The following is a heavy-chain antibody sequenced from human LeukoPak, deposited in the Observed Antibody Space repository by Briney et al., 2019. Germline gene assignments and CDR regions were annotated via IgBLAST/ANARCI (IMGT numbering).Heavy chain of an antibody. Sequence: QPGGSLRLSCAASGFTFSSYAMHWVRQAPGKGLEWVAVISYDGSNKYYADSVKGRFTISRDNSKNTLYLQMNSLRAEDTAVYYCARRAGGYSHPYDYWGQGTLVTVSS. CDR3: ARRAGGYSHPYDY. J-gene: IGHJ4*02. CDR2: ISYDGSNK. CDR1: GFTFSSYA. V-gene: IGHV3-30*14. D-gene: IGHD4-23*01.